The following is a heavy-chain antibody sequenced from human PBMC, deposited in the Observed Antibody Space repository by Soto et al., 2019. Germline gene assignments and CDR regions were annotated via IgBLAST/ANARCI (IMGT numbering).Heavy chain of an antibody. CDR1: GGTFTYYG. J-gene: IGHJ4*02. V-gene: IGHV1-69*01. CDR2: IIPIIGPA. CDR3: ARHLGTKIARPPRREKYGWLDQ. D-gene: IGHD3-22*01. Sequence: QVQLVQSGAEVKRPGSSVKLSCKASGGTFTYYGISWVRQAPGQGLEWMGGIIPIIGPATYAQKFQGRLTITADQSTSPAYMEFSSLGYEDTALYYCARHLGTKIARPPRREKYGWLDQWGQGTMVNVSS.